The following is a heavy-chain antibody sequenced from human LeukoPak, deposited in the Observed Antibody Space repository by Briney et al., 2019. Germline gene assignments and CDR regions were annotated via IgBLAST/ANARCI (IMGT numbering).Heavy chain of an antibody. D-gene: IGHD1-26*01. CDR1: GYTFTSYY. CDR2: INPSGGST. CDR3: ARVLVRGSYYHPYFVY. V-gene: IGHV1-46*01. Sequence: ASVKVSCKASGYTFTSYYMHWVRQAPGQGLEWMGIINPSGGSTSYAQKFQGRVTMTRDTSTSTVYMELSSLRSEDTAVYYCARVLVRGSYYHPYFVYWGQGTLVTVSS. J-gene: IGHJ4*02.